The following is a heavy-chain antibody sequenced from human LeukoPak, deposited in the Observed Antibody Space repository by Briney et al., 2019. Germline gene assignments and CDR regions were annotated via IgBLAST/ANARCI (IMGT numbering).Heavy chain of an antibody. Sequence: GGSLRLSCAASGFTLDDYAMHWVRQAPGKGLEWVSSITWNSGSIGYADSVKGRFTISRDNAKNSLYLQMNSLRAEDTALYYCAKDWAVAGTENYFDYWGQGTLVTVSS. CDR1: GFTLDDYA. CDR2: ITWNSGSI. CDR3: AKDWAVAGTENYFDY. D-gene: IGHD6-19*01. J-gene: IGHJ4*02. V-gene: IGHV3-9*01.